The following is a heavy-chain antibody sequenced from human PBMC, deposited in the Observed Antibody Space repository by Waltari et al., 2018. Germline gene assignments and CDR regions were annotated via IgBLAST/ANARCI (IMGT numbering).Heavy chain of an antibody. V-gene: IGHV4-59*01. D-gene: IGHD3-3*01. CDR3: ARSYDFWSGYPLDH. J-gene: IGHJ4*02. CDR2: IAYNGRT. Sequence: QVQLQESGPGLVKPSETLSLTCSVSGDSINNYYWNWIRQPPGKELEWIGYIAYNGRTNYNPSLQSRVTISVDTSKTQFSLKLRSVTAADTAVYYCARSYDFWSGYPLDHWGQGTLVTVSS. CDR1: GDSINNYY.